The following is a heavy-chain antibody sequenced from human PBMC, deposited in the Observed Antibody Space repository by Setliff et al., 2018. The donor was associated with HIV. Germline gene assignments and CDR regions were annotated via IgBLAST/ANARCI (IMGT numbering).Heavy chain of an antibody. CDR2: INHSGST. CDR3: ARLRLLYYYYYMDV. CDR1: GGSCSGYY. Sequence: ASETLSLTCAVYGGSCSGYYWSWIRQPPGKGLEWIGEINHSGSTNYNPSLKSRVTISVDTSKNQFSLKLSSVTAADTAVYYCARLRLLYYYYYMDVWGKGTTVTVSS. V-gene: IGHV4-34*01. J-gene: IGHJ6*03.